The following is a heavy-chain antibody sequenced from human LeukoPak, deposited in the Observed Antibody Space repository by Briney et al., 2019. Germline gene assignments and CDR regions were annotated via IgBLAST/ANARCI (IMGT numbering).Heavy chain of an antibody. Sequence: GRSLRLSCAASGFTFSSYGMHWVRQAPGKGLEWVAVISYDGSNKYYADSVKGRFTISRDNSKNTLYLQMNSLRAEDTAVYYCAKDYLLNWGQGILVTVSS. V-gene: IGHV3-30*18. J-gene: IGHJ4*02. CDR1: GFTFSSYG. D-gene: IGHD3-16*02. CDR2: ISYDGSNK. CDR3: AKDYLLN.